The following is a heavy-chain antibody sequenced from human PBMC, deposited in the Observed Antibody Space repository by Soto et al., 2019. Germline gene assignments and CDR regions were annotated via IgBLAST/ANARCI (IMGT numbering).Heavy chain of an antibody. J-gene: IGHJ4*02. CDR3: ARGFRGVYFDF. CDR1: GGSISNGGYD. D-gene: IGHD3-10*01. CDR2: ISYSGRT. Sequence: SETLSLTCTVSGGSISNGGYDWSWIRQHPGKGLEWIGLISYSGRTKYSPALKSRLTISIDTSKNQFSLKLSSVTAADTAVYFCARGFRGVYFDFWGQGTLVTVSS. V-gene: IGHV4-30-4*08.